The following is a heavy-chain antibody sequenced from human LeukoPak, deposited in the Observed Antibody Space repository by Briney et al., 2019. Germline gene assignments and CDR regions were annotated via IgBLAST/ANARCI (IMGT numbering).Heavy chain of an antibody. CDR3: AKDGVWFGEAVRAYFDY. J-gene: IGHJ4*02. V-gene: IGHV3-30-3*01. D-gene: IGHD3-10*01. CDR2: ISYDGSNK. CDR1: GFTFSSYA. Sequence: GGSLRLSCAASGFTFSSYAMHWVRQAPGKGLEWVAVISYDGSNKYYADSVKGRFTISRDNSKNTLYLQMNSLRAEDTAVYYCAKDGVWFGEAVRAYFDYWGQGTLVTVSS.